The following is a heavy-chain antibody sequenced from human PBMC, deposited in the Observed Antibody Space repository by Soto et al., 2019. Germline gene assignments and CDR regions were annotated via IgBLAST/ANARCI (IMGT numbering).Heavy chain of an antibody. CDR2: MNPNSGNT. V-gene: IGHV1-8*01. J-gene: IGHJ4*02. CDR1: GYTFTSYD. CDR3: ARGRRVSGSHGPTGY. Sequence: GASVKVSFKASGYTFTSYDINWVRQATGQGLEWMGWMNPNSGNTGYAQKFQGRVTMTRNTSISAAYMELSSLRSEDTAVYYCARGRRVSGSHGPTGYWGQGTLVTVSS. D-gene: IGHD1-26*01.